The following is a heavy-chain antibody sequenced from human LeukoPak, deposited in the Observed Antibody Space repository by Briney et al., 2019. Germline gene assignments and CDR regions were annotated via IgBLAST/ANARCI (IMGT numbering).Heavy chain of an antibody. CDR2: IKTDGSIT. V-gene: IGHV3-74*01. D-gene: IGHD2-21*02. Sequence: YPGGSLRLSCAASGFTFSSYWMCWVRQDPGKGLAWVSCIKTDGSITAYAGSVKGRFTISRDNAKNTLYLQMNSLRADDTAVYYCARDEDAPMTDFDYWGQGTLVTVSS. CDR1: GFTFSSYW. J-gene: IGHJ4*02. CDR3: ARDEDAPMTDFDY.